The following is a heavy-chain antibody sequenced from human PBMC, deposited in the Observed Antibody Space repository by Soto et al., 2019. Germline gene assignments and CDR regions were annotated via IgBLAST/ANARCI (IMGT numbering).Heavy chain of an antibody. V-gene: IGHV4-4*07. CDR1: GYSISRGYY. CDR3: AREGSYSAYNFAHGIQLWSFDF. J-gene: IGHJ4*02. CDR2: IFSSGST. Sequence: SETLSLTCAVSGYSISRGYYWGWLRQPAGKGLEWIGRIFSSGSTSFNPSLESRVAMSVDTSKNHFSLNLSSVTAADMAVYYCAREGSYSAYNFAHGIQLWSFDFWGQGALVTVSS. D-gene: IGHD5-12*01.